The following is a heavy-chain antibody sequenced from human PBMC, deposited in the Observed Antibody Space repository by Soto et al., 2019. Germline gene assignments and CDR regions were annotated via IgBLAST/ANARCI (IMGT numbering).Heavy chain of an antibody. V-gene: IGHV1-69*02. CDR2: VNPILSMS. CDR3: AGSYGSGYRAFDY. D-gene: IGHD3-10*01. J-gene: IGHJ4*02. Sequence: QVQLVQSGAEVTRPGSSVKVSCKASGDTFNFYSINWVRQAPGVGLEWVGRVNPILSMSNYAQRCQGRVTMTADKSTSTAYMQLRSLRSEDTAIYICAGSYGSGYRAFDYWGQGARVTFSS. CDR1: GDTFNFYS.